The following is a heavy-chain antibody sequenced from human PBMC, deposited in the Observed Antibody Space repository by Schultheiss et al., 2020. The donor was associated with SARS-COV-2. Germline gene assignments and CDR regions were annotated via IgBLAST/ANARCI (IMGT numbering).Heavy chain of an antibody. D-gene: IGHD3-3*01. CDR1: GYSFSKYW. V-gene: IGHV5-51*01. CDR3: ARATWERLSPLHFDR. J-gene: IGHJ4*02. CDR2: IWPVDSDT. Sequence: GGSLRLSCKGVGYSFSKYWVGWVRQMPGKGPEWMGIIWPVDSDTTHSPSLQGQVTISVDKSISTAYLQWSSLMASDTAMYYCARATWERLSPLHFDRWGQGTLVTVAS.